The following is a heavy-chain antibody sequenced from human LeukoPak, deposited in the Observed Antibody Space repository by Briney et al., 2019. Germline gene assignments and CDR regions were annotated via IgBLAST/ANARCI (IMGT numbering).Heavy chain of an antibody. D-gene: IGHD7-27*01. V-gene: IGHV3-30*18. CDR1: GFAFRSYG. Sequence: PGGSLRLSCGASGFAFRSYGMHWVRQAPGKGLEWVAVISYDESNKFYSDSVKGRFTISRDNSKNTLYLQMTSLRVEDTAVYYCAKDLGETGDFDYWGQGTLVTVSS. J-gene: IGHJ4*02. CDR3: AKDLGETGDFDY. CDR2: ISYDESNK.